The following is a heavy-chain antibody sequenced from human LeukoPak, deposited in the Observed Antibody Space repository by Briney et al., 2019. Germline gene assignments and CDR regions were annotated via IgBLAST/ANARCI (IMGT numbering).Heavy chain of an antibody. D-gene: IGHD3/OR15-3a*01. CDR3: ARDSGHHYYFDY. J-gene: IGHJ4*02. CDR1: GFTFSSYA. Sequence: GGSLRLSCAASGFTFSSYAMSWVRQAPGKGLEWVSAISGSGGSTYYADSVKGRFTISRDNSKNTLYLQMNSLRAEDTAVYYCARDSGHHYYFDYWGQGTLVTVSS. V-gene: IGHV3-23*01. CDR2: ISGSGGST.